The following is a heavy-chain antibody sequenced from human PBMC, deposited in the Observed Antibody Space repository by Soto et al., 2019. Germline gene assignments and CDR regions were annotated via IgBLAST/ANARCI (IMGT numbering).Heavy chain of an antibody. CDR3: ARFGPNGVWATKAFDI. D-gene: IGHD3-16*01. CDR1: GGSFSSYA. CDR2: IIPIFGTA. J-gene: IGHJ3*02. V-gene: IGHV1-69*06. Sequence: SVKVSCKASGGSFSSYAISWVRQAPGQGLEWMGGIIPIFGTANYAQKFQGRVTITADKSTSTAYMELSSLRSEDTAVYYCARFGPNGVWATKAFDIWTKGTWVPV.